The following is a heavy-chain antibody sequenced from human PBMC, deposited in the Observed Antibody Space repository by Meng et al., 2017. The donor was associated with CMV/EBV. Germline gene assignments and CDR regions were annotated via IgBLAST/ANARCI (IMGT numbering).Heavy chain of an antibody. V-gene: IGHV3-30*02. D-gene: IGHD6-13*01. CDR1: GFTLSNYD. Sequence: GESLKISCAASGFTLSNYDMHWVRQAPGKGLEWVTFIRHDGSNKYDADSVKGRLTISRDNSKNTLYLQMNSLRPEDTALYYCAKVSGDIPAALAPFDYWGQGTLVTVSS. CDR2: IRHDGSNK. J-gene: IGHJ4*02. CDR3: AKVSGDIPAALAPFDY.